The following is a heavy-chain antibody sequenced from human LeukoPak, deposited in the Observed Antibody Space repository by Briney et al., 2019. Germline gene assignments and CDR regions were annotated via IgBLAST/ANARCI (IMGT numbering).Heavy chain of an antibody. Sequence: SETLSLTCTVSGHSISSAYYWGWIRQPPGKGLEWIGNMYHSGNTYYNPSLKSRVTISVDTSKNQFSLKLYSVTAADPAVYYCARGGSTLHSAGGHDIEFYYYYYMDVWGKGTTVTISS. CDR1: GHSISSAYY. D-gene: IGHD3-9*01. CDR2: MYHSGNT. J-gene: IGHJ6*03. CDR3: ARGGSTLHSAGGHDIEFYYYYYMDV. V-gene: IGHV4-38-2*02.